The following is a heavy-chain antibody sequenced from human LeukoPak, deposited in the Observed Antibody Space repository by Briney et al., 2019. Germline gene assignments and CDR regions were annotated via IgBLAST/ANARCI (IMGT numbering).Heavy chain of an antibody. CDR2: IIPIFGTA. Sequence: SVKVSCKASGGTFIGYAISWVRQAPGQGLEWMGGIIPIFGTANYAQKFQGRVTITADESTSTAYMELSSLRSEDTAVYYCASRQLRYFEGYFDYWGQGTLVTVSS. D-gene: IGHD3-9*01. V-gene: IGHV1-69*13. CDR1: GGTFIGYA. J-gene: IGHJ4*02. CDR3: ASRQLRYFEGYFDY.